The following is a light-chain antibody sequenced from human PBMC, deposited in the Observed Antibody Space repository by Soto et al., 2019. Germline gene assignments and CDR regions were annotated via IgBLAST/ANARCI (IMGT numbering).Light chain of an antibody. V-gene: IGKV1-39*01. Sequence: DIQMTQSPSSLSAXXGDRVTITCRASQTINSYLNWYQQKPGKAPRLLIFDASSLQTGVPSRFSGSGSWTDFTLTITSLQPEDFATYFCQQSFGTPRTFGQGTKVEIK. CDR3: QQSFGTPRT. J-gene: IGKJ1*01. CDR2: DAS. CDR1: QTINSY.